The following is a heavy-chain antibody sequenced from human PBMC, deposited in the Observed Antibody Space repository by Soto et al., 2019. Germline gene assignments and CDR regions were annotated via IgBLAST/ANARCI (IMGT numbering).Heavy chain of an antibody. D-gene: IGHD4-17*01. CDR1: GGTFSRYA. J-gene: IGHJ6*02. V-gene: IGHV1-69*13. CDR3: AITTXATVTTRPYYYYYGMDV. CDR2: NIPIFGTA. Sequence: SVKVSCKASGGTFSRYAISRVRQAPGQGLEWKGGNIPIFGTANYAQKIQGRVTITADETTSTDYMEPSCLRSEDTAVYYCAITTXATVTTRPYYYYYGMDVWGLGTTVTVSS.